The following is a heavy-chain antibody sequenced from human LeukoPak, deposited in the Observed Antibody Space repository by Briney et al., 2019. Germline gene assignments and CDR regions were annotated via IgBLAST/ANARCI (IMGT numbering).Heavy chain of an antibody. CDR1: GGSISSSSYY. J-gene: IGHJ3*02. D-gene: IGHD6-6*01. CDR2: IYYSGST. V-gene: IGHV4-39*07. CDR3: ASRAQLTLGTRDDAFDI. Sequence: SSETLSLTCTVSGGSISSSSYYWGWIRQPPGKGLEWIGSIYYSGSTYYNPPLKSRVTISVDTSKNQFSLKLSSVTAADTAVYYCASRAQLTLGTRDDAFDIWGQGTMVTVSS.